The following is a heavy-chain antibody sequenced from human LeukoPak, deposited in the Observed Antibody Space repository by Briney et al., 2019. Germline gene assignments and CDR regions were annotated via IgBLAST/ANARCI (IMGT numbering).Heavy chain of an antibody. D-gene: IGHD2-21*01. CDR1: GGSFSGYY. CDR2: INHSGST. V-gene: IGHV4-34*01. CDR3: ARVWTSEYYFDY. J-gene: IGHJ4*02. Sequence: PSETLSLTCAVYGGSFSGYYWSWIRQPPGKGLEWIGEINHSGSTNYNPSLKSRVTISVDTSKNQFSLKLSSVTAADTAVYYCARVWTSEYYFDYWGQRTLVTISS.